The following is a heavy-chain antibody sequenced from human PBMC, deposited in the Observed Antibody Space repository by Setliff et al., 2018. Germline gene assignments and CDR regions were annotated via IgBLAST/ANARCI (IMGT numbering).Heavy chain of an antibody. V-gene: IGHV1-8*02. CDR3: AREDGTYYNFWSGYSTTPYYGMDV. Sequence: ASVKVSCKASGYTFTSYDINWVRQATGQGLEWMGWMNPNSGNTGYAQKFQGRVTMTRNTSISTAYMELSSLRSEDTAVYSCAREDGTYYNFWSGYSTTPYYGMDVWGQGTTVTVSS. J-gene: IGHJ6*02. CDR2: MNPNSGNT. D-gene: IGHD3-3*01. CDR1: GYTFTSYD.